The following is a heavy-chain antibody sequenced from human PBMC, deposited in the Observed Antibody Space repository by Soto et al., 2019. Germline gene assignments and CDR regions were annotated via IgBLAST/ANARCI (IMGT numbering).Heavy chain of an antibody. Sequence: QVQLQESGPGLVKPSETLSLTCTVSGGSISSYYWSWIRQPPGKGLEWIGYIYYNGSTNYNPSLKSRVTISVDTSKNPFSLKLSSVTAADTAVYYCARDAIAAAGDYYYYGMDVLGQGTTVTFSS. CDR1: GGSISSYY. CDR2: IYYNGST. CDR3: ARDAIAAAGDYYYYGMDV. J-gene: IGHJ6*02. D-gene: IGHD6-13*01. V-gene: IGHV4-59*01.